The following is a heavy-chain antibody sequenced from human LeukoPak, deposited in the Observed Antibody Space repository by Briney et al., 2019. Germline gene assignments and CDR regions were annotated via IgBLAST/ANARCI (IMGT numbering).Heavy chain of an antibody. CDR1: GFTFDDYG. V-gene: IGHV3-20*04. J-gene: IGHJ4*02. CDR2: INWNGGSI. CDR3: ARGRSTFDY. D-gene: IGHD2-2*01. Sequence: GGSLRLSCAVSGFTFDDYGMSWVRQPPGKGLEWVSGINWNGGSIGYADSVKGRFTISRDNVKNSLYLQMNRLRAEDTALYYCARGRSTFDYWGQGTLVTVSS.